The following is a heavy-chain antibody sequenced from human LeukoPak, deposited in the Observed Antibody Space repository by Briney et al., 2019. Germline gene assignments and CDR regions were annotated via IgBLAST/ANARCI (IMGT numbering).Heavy chain of an antibody. CDR3: ASLTYGGNFPTFDY. Sequence: GGSLRLSCAASGFTFSSYSMNWVRQAPGKGLEWVSYISSSSSTIYYADSVKGRFTISRDNAKNSLYLQMNSLRAEDTAVYYCASLTYGGNFPTFDYWGQGTLVTVSS. D-gene: IGHD4-23*01. CDR2: ISSSSSTI. J-gene: IGHJ4*02. CDR1: GFTFSSYS. V-gene: IGHV3-48*04.